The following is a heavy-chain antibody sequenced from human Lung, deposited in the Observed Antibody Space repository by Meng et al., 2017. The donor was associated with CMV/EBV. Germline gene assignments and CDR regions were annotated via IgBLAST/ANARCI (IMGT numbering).Heavy chain of an antibody. CDR2: VYSGGDSA. D-gene: IGHD6-19*01. J-gene: IGHJ4*02. CDR3: AKDRGSAWSFDY. CDR1: GFTFSDFA. V-gene: IGHV3-23*03. Sequence: CAASGFTFSDFAMDWVRQAPGRGLEWVSIVYSGGDSAYYANSVKGRFTMSRDNSKNTVYLQMNSLRAEDTAVYYCAKDRGSAWSFDYWGQGTLVTVSS.